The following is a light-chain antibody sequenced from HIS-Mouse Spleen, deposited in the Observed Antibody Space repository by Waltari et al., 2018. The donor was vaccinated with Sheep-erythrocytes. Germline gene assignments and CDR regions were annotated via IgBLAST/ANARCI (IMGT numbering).Light chain of an antibody. CDR3: YSTDSSGNGV. CDR2: EDR. CDR1: ALPKKY. Sequence: SYELTQPPSVSVSPGQTARITCSGDALPKKYAYWYQQKSGQAPVLGIYEDRKRPAGIPGRFSGSSSGPMATLTISGAEVEDEADYYCYSTDSSGNGVFGGGTKLTVL. J-gene: IGLJ2*01. V-gene: IGLV3-10*01.